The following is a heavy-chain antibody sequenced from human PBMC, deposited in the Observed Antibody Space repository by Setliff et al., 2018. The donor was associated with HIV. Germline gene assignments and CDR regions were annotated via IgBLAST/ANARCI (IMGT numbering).Heavy chain of an antibody. V-gene: IGHV3-33*01. Sequence: GGSLRLSCAASGFTFTSYGIHWVRQAPGKGLEWVALIWYDGTKKYYADSVRGRFTISRDNSKNTVYLQVNSLRAEDTAVYYCARHTTWGSLPLDYWGQGTLVTVSS. D-gene: IGHD3-16*01. CDR3: ARHTTWGSLPLDY. CDR2: IWYDGTKK. CDR1: GFTFTSYG. J-gene: IGHJ4*02.